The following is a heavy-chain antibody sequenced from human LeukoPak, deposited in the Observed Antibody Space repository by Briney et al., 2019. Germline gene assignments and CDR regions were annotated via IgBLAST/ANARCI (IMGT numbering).Heavy chain of an antibody. CDR3: ARGDSSSWYYFDY. D-gene: IGHD6-13*01. CDR1: GFTFSSYS. V-gene: IGHV3-21*01. CDR2: ISSSSSYI. J-gene: IGHJ4*02. Sequence: GXXLRLSCAASGFTFSSYSMNWVRQAPGKGLEWVSSISSSSSYIYYADSVKGRFTISRDNAKNSLYLQMNSLRAEDTAVYYCARGDSSSWYYFDYWGQGTLVTVSS.